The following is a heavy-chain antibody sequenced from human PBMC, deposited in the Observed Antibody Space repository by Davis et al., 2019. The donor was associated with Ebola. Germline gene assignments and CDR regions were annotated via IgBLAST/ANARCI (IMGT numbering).Heavy chain of an antibody. V-gene: IGHV3-74*01. CDR2: INSDGSAT. D-gene: IGHD3-10*01. J-gene: IGHJ3*01. Sequence: PGGSLRLSCAASQFTFSVYWMYWVRQAPGKGLVWVAHINSDGSATNYADSVKGRFTISRDNAKNTLYLQMHSLRAEDTAVYYCVRDRGQPDSFNLWGQGTMVTVSS. CDR3: VRDRGQPDSFNL. CDR1: QFTFSVYW.